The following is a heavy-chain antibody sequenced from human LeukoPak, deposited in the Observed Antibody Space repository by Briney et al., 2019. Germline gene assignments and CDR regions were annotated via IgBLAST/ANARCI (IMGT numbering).Heavy chain of an antibody. Sequence: SETLSLTCAVSDYSISRGYYWGWIRQPPGKGLEWIGSIYHSGITYYNPSLKSLVTISVDTSKNQFSLKLTSVTAADTAVYYCARTEGGYSYGSAFDIWGQGTMVTVSS. CDR2: IYHSGIT. J-gene: IGHJ3*02. D-gene: IGHD5-18*01. CDR1: DYSISRGYY. CDR3: ARTEGGYSYGSAFDI. V-gene: IGHV4-38-2*01.